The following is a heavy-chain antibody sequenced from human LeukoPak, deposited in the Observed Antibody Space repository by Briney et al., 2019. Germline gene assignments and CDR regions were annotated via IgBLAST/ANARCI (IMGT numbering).Heavy chain of an antibody. J-gene: IGHJ5*02. CDR1: GFTFDEYA. Sequence: GGSLRLSCAASGFTFDEYAMHWVRQVPGKGLEWVSAISWNSINIGYVDSVKGRFTISRDNAKNSLDLEMNSLRAEDTALCYCAKDIMGYSSSWWEFDPWGQGTRVTVSS. D-gene: IGHD6-13*01. V-gene: IGHV3-9*01. CDR2: ISWNSINI. CDR3: AKDIMGYSSSWWEFDP.